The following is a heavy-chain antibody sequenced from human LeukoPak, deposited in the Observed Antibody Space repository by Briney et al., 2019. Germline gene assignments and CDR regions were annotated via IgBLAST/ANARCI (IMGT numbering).Heavy chain of an antibody. CDR3: ARGVPLRGYYDSSGYFDY. V-gene: IGHV1-46*01. Sequence: ASVKVSCKASGYTLTIYDINWVRQAPGQGLEWMGIINPSGGSTSYAQKFQGRVTMTRDTSTSTVYMELSGLRSEDTAVYYCARGVPLRGYYDSSGYFDYWGQGTLVTVSS. CDR2: INPSGGST. J-gene: IGHJ4*02. D-gene: IGHD3-22*01. CDR1: GYTLTIYD.